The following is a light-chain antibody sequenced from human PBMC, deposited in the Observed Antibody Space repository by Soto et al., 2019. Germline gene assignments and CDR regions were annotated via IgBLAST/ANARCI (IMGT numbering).Light chain of an antibody. Sequence: DIQLTQSPSTLSASAGDRATINCRASQSISSWLAWYQQKPGKAPKLLIYAASTLQSGVPSRFSGSGSGTDFTLTISRLEPEDFAVYFCQQYAGPPTTFGQGTRLEI. CDR2: AAS. V-gene: IGKV1-5*01. CDR1: QSISSW. J-gene: IGKJ5*01. CDR3: QQYAGPPTT.